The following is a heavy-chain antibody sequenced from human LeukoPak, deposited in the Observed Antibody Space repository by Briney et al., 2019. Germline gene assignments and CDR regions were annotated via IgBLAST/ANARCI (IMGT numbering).Heavy chain of an antibody. D-gene: IGHD3-10*01. CDR3: ARGITMVRGVNNWFDP. Sequence: SETLSLTCAVYGGXFSGYYCSWIRQPPGKGLEWIGEINHSGSTNYNPSLKSRVTISVDTSKNQFSLKLSSVTAADTAVYYCARGITMVRGVNNWFDPWGQGTLVTVSS. J-gene: IGHJ5*02. V-gene: IGHV4-34*01. CDR1: GGXFSGYY. CDR2: INHSGST.